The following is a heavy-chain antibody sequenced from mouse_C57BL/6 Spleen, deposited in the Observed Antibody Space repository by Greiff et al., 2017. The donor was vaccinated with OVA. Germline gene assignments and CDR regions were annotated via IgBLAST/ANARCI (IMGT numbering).Heavy chain of an antibody. CDR2: FHPYNDDT. V-gene: IGHV1-47*01. D-gene: IGHD2-3*01. J-gene: IGHJ4*01. CDR3: ARGDGYYGYYAMDY. CDR1: GYTFTTYP. Sequence: QVQLKESGAELVKPGASVKMSCKASGYTFTTYPIEWMKQNHGKSLEWIGNFHPYNDDTKYNEKFKGKATLTVEKSSSTVYLELSRLTSDDSAVYYCARGDGYYGYYAMDYWGQGTSVTVSS.